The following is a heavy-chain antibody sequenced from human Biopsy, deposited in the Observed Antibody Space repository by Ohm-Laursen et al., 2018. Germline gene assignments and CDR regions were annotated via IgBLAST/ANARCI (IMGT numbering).Heavy chain of an antibody. J-gene: IGHJ3*02. CDR2: ITADEK. CDR3: ARVFGGAYYSYAFDI. CDR1: DYTFYSYG. V-gene: IGHV1-18*04. Sequence: SVKVSCKASDYTFYSYGITWVRRAPGQGLEWMGWITADEKNSAPKFQGRVTMTTDMSTSTAYMELRGLKSDDTAVYYCARVFGGAYYSYAFDIWGQGTLVTVSS. D-gene: IGHD1-26*01.